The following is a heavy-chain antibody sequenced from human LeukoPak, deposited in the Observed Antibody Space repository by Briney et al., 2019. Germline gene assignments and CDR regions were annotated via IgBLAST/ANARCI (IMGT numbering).Heavy chain of an antibody. V-gene: IGHV3-23*01. CDR2: ISGSGGST. CDR1: GFTFSNAW. CDR3: AKGSDNSYDSSGYYSPFDY. Sequence: GGSLRLSCAASGFTFSNAWMNWVRQAPGKGLEWVSAISGSGGSTYYADSVKGRFTISRDNSKNTLYLQMNSLRAEDTAVYYCAKGSDNSYDSSGYYSPFDYWGQGTLVTVSS. J-gene: IGHJ4*01. D-gene: IGHD3-22*01.